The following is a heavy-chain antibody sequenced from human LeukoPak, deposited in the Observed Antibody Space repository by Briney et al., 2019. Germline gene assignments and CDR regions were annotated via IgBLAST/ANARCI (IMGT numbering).Heavy chain of an antibody. D-gene: IGHD3-10*01. Sequence: SETLSLTCTVSGGSISSSSYYWGWIRQPPGKGLGWIGSLHYSGSTYYNPSLKSRVTISVDTSKNQFSLKMSSVTAADTAVYYCARHPMDYGSGSYYDYWGQGTLVTVSS. CDR3: ARHPMDYGSGSYYDY. V-gene: IGHV4-39*01. J-gene: IGHJ4*02. CDR2: LHYSGST. CDR1: GGSISSSSYY.